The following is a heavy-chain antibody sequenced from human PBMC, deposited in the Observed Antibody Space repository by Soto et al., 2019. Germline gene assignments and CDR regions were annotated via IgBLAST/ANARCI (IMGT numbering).Heavy chain of an antibody. Sequence: TLSLTCTVSGGSISSYYWSWIRQPPGKGLEWIGYIYYSGSTNYNPSLKSRVTISVDTSKNQFSLKLSSVTAADTAVYYCARVGRGYYDFWSGPFDPWGQGTLVTVSS. J-gene: IGHJ5*02. CDR2: IYYSGST. CDR3: ARVGRGYYDFWSGPFDP. V-gene: IGHV4-59*01. D-gene: IGHD3-3*01. CDR1: GGSISSYY.